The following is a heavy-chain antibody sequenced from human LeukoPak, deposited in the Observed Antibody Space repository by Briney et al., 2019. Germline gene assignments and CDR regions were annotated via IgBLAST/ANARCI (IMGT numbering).Heavy chain of an antibody. Sequence: PSETLSLTCAVYGGSFSGYYWSWIRQPPGKGLEWIGEINHSGSTNYNPSLKSRVTISVDTSKNQFSLKLSSVTAADTAVYYCARHIPHYGDLYYFDYWGQGTLVTVSS. J-gene: IGHJ4*02. CDR2: INHSGST. V-gene: IGHV4-34*01. D-gene: IGHD4-17*01. CDR1: GGSFSGYY. CDR3: ARHIPHYGDLYYFDY.